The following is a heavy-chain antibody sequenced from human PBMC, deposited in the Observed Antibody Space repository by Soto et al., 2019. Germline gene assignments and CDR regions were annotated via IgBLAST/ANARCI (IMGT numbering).Heavy chain of an antibody. J-gene: IGHJ4*02. V-gene: IGHV3-73*01. Sequence: EVQLVESGGGLVHPGGSLKLSCAVSGFTFSGSVMHWVRQAPGKGLEWLGRIRSRDSDYATSYAESVKGRVTISRDDSKNTAYLQVTILKIEVTALYYCTTYGNSSKGFDYWGQGTLVTVSS. CDR3: TTYGNSSKGFDY. CDR1: GFTFSGSV. D-gene: IGHD6-6*01. CDR2: IRSRDSDYAT.